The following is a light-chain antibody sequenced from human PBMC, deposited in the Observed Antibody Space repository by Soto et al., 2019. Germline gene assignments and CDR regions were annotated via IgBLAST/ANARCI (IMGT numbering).Light chain of an antibody. CDR3: CSSVGSPNWV. Sequence: QSALTQPASVSGSPGQSITISCTGTSSDVGSCNCVSWYQQQPGKAPTLMMYEVNKGPSGISNRFSGSKSGNTASLTISGLQAEDEADYYCCSSVGSPNWVFGGGTKLTVL. CDR1: SSDVGSCNC. J-gene: IGLJ3*02. CDR2: EVN. V-gene: IGLV2-23*02.